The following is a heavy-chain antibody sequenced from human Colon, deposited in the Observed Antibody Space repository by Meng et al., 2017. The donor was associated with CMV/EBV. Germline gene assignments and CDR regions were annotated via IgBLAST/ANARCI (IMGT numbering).Heavy chain of an antibody. V-gene: IGHV3-9*01. D-gene: IGHD3-22*01. CDR2: ISWNSDEI. J-gene: IGHJ4*02. CDR3: AKDIYYDSSGLGDY. Sequence: GGSLRLSCEASGFTFDDYAMHWVRQVPGKGLEWVAGISWNSDEIAYADSVKGRFTISRDNAKNSLYLQLDSLRTEDTAVYYCAKDIYYDSSGLGDYWGQGTLVTVSS. CDR1: GFTFDDYA.